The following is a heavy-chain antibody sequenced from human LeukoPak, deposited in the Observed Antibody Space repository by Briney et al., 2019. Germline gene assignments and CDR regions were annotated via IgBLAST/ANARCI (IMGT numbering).Heavy chain of an antibody. Sequence: NPSETLSLTCAVYGGSLSGYYWTWIRQPPEKGLEWIGEINHNGITNYNPSLKSRVTISVDTSKNQFSLKLSSVTAADTAVYYCARDRGYCSSTSCPGVDVWGKGTTVTVSS. CDR1: GGSLSGYY. D-gene: IGHD2-2*01. V-gene: IGHV4-34*01. CDR2: INHNGIT. J-gene: IGHJ6*04. CDR3: ARDRGYCSSTSCPGVDV.